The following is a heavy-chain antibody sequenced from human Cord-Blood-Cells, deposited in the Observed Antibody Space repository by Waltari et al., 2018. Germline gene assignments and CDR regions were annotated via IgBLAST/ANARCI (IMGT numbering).Heavy chain of an antibody. J-gene: IGHJ6*02. D-gene: IGHD2-2*01. V-gene: IGHV1-69*12. Sequence: QVQLVQSGAEVKKPGSAVKVPCKAPGGTFSSYAISWVRQAPGQGLEWMGGIIPIFGTANYAQKFQGRVTITADESTSTAYMELSSLRSEDTAVYYCARVYCSSTSCPYYYYGMDVWGQGTTVTVSS. CDR2: IIPIFGTA. CDR1: GGTFSSYA. CDR3: ARVYCSSTSCPYYYYGMDV.